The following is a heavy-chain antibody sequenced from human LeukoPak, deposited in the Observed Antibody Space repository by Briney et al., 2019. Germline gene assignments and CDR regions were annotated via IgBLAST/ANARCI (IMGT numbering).Heavy chain of an antibody. CDR1: GFTLSSYS. Sequence: GGSLRLSCAASGFTLSSYSMNWVRQAPGKGLEWVSSISSSSGYIYYADSVKGRFTISRDNAKNSLYLQMNSLRAEDTAVYYCARDSYSSSWSQAGYWGQGTLVTVSS. CDR2: ISSSSGYI. V-gene: IGHV3-21*01. J-gene: IGHJ4*02. CDR3: ARDSYSSSWSQAGY. D-gene: IGHD6-13*01.